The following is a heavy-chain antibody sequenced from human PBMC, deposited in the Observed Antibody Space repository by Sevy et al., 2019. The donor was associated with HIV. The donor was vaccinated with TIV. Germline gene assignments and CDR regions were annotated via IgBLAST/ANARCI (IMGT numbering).Heavy chain of an antibody. D-gene: IGHD2-21*02. CDR1: GFTLTSYT. CDR2: ISATGGST. Sequence: GGSLRLSCAASGFTLTSYTMNWVRQAPGKGLEWVASISATGGSTYYADSVKGRFTISRDVSKGTLYLQMNSLTAEDTAIFYCAKSLQKLPFHPHYFDFWGQGTLVSVSS. J-gene: IGHJ4*02. V-gene: IGHV3-23*01. CDR3: AKSLQKLPFHPHYFDF.